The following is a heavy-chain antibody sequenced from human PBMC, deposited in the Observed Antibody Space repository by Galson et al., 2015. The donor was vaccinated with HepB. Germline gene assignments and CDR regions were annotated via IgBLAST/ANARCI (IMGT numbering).Heavy chain of an antibody. D-gene: IGHD3-22*01. V-gene: IGHV3-23*01. Sequence: SLRLSCAASGFTFNNYAMSWVRQAPGKGLEGLSIINTSGGNIYYTDSVKGRFTISRDNSKNTLYLQMNSLRAEDTAVYYCAKVSLDGSGYHYFQHWGQGTLVTVSS. J-gene: IGHJ1*01. CDR2: INTSGGNI. CDR1: GFTFNNYA. CDR3: AKVSLDGSGYHYFQH.